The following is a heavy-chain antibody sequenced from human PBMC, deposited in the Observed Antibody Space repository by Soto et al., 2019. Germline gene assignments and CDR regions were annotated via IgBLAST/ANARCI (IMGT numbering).Heavy chain of an antibody. CDR2: LYXXXSX. CDR3: ASGWIPLWA. V-gene: IGHV4-30-4*01. J-gene: IGHJ5*02. Sequence: PSETLSLTCTVSGGSTRDGDYSWSWIRQPPGKGLEXIEYLYXXXSXXXXPXNKSRVKTSVDTTKNQFYLKLSSVTAADTAVYYCASGWIPLWAWGQGTLVTVSS. D-gene: IGHD5-18*01. CDR1: GGSTRDGDYS.